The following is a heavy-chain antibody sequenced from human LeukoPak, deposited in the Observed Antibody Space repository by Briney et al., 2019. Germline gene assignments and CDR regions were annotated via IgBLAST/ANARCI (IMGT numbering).Heavy chain of an antibody. Sequence: GGSLRLSCAASGFTFSSYSMNWVRQAPGKGLEWVSSISSSSSYIYYADSVKGRFTISRDNAKNSLYLQMNNLRAEDTTVYYCARGREVMGDYWGQGTLVTVSS. V-gene: IGHV3-21*01. CDR1: GFTFSSYS. CDR3: ARGREVMGDY. CDR2: ISSSSSYI. D-gene: IGHD3-10*01. J-gene: IGHJ4*02.